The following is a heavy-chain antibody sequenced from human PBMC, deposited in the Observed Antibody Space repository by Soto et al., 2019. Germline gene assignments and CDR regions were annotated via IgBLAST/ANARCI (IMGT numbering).Heavy chain of an antibody. J-gene: IGHJ6*02. D-gene: IGHD2-15*01. CDR1: GASISSSSYY. CDR2: VYYSGST. V-gene: IGHV4-39*07. Sequence: TLSLTCTVSGASISSSSYYWGWIRQPPGKGLEWIGSVYYSGSTNYNPSFKSRVTISVDTSKNQFSLKLSSVTAADTAVYYCATLGSNYYYGMDVWGQGTTVTVSS. CDR3: ATLGSNYYYGMDV.